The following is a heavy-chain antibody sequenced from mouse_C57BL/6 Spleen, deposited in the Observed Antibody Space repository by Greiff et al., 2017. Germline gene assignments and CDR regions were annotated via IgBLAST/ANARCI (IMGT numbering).Heavy chain of an antibody. D-gene: IGHD2-14*01. Sequence: VHLVESGPGLVAPSQSLSITCTVSGFSLTSYAISWVRQPPGKGLEWLGVIWTGGGTNYNSALKSRLSISKDNSKSQVFLKMNSLQTDDTARYYCARNWGVRRDYYAMDYWGQGTSVTVSS. V-gene: IGHV2-9-1*01. CDR2: IWTGGGT. J-gene: IGHJ4*01. CDR3: ARNWGVRRDYYAMDY. CDR1: GFSLTSYA.